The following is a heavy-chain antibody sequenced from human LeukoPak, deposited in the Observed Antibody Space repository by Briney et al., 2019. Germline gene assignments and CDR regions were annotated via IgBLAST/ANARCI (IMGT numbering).Heavy chain of an antibody. Sequence: ETLSLTCAGYGGSFRGYYWGWIRQPPGKGLEWIGEINHSGSTNYNPSLKSRVTISVDTSKNQFSLKLSSVTAADTAVYYCARVVGQWLVRFDYWGQGTLVTVSS. J-gene: IGHJ4*02. V-gene: IGHV4-34*01. CDR3: ARVVGQWLVRFDY. D-gene: IGHD6-19*01. CDR1: GGSFRGYY. CDR2: INHSGST.